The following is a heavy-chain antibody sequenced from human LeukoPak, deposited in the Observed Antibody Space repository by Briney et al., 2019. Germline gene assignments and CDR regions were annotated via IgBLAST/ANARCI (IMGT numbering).Heavy chain of an antibody. Sequence: LGGSLRLPCEASGLSFGTFGMTWVRQPPGKGLEWVSGITGSSTWTYYADSVRGRFTISRDNSKNSLHLQMNNLTADDTAIYYCARELVSLGTGYFDLWGRGTLVTVAS. CDR1: GLSFGTFG. CDR3: ARELVSLGTGYFDL. J-gene: IGHJ2*01. CDR2: ITGSSTWT. D-gene: IGHD3/OR15-3a*01. V-gene: IGHV3-23*01.